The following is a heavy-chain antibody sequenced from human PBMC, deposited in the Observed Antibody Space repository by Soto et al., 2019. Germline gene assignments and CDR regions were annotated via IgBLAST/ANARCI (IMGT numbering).Heavy chain of an antibody. Sequence: QVQLQESGPGLVKPSETLSLTCTVSGGSISSYYWSWIRQPPGKGLEWIGNIYYSGSTNYNPSLKSRVTISVDTSKNQVSLKLSSVTAADTAVYYCARLFGPWPPLGMDVWGQGTTVTVSS. D-gene: IGHD3-10*01. V-gene: IGHV4-59*08. J-gene: IGHJ6*02. CDR1: GGSISSYY. CDR3: ARLFGPWPPLGMDV. CDR2: IYYSGST.